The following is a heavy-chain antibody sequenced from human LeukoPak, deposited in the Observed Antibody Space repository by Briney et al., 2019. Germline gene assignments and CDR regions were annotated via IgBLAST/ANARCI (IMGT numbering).Heavy chain of an antibody. D-gene: IGHD1-26*01. V-gene: IGHV3-9*01. J-gene: IGHJ4*02. Sequence: LAGGSLRLSGAASGFTFDDYGMRWVRHAPGKGLEWVSGITWNSGSIGYADSVKGRFTISRDNAKNSLYLQINSLRAEDTALYYCAKDSGRYTGDFDYWGQGTLVTVSS. CDR2: ITWNSGSI. CDR3: AKDSGRYTGDFDY. CDR1: GFTFDDYG.